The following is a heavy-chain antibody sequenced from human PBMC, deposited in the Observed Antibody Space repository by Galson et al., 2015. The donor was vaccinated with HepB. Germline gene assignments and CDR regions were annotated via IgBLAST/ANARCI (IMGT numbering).Heavy chain of an antibody. CDR1: GYTFTSYA. Sequence: SVKVSCKASGYTFTSYAMHWVRQAPGQRLEWMGWINAGNGNTKYSQKFQGRVTITRDTSASTAYMELSSLRSEDTAVYYCARDHLTHNFWSGYYIFYYYYYGMDVWGQGTTVTVSS. V-gene: IGHV1-3*01. D-gene: IGHD3-3*01. CDR3: ARDHLTHNFWSGYYIFYYYYYGMDV. J-gene: IGHJ6*02. CDR2: INAGNGNT.